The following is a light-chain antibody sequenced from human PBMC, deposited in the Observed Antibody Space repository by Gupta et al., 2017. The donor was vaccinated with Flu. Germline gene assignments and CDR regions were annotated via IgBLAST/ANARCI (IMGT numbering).Light chain of an antibody. J-gene: IGKJ4*02. CDR1: QSINNF. Sequence: GDRVTITCRASQSINNFLNWYQQKPGKAPKLLIYAASTLQGGVPSRFSGSGSGTDFTLTISSLQPGDFATYYCHQGYSTPQTFGRGTTVEVK. CDR2: AAS. V-gene: IGKV1-39*01. CDR3: HQGYSTPQT.